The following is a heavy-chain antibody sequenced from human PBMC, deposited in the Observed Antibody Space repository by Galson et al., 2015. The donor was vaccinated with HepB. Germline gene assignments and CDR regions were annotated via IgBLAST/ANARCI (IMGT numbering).Heavy chain of an antibody. J-gene: IGHJ4*02. V-gene: IGHV3-30*03. Sequence: SLRLSCAISGFTFSHAWMTWVRQAPGKGLEWVAVISYDGSNEYYADSVRGRFSISRDNSENTLHLQMNSLRAEDTALYYCARAYNRGWQIDDWGQGTLVTVSS. CDR2: ISYDGSNE. CDR3: ARAYNRGWQIDD. D-gene: IGHD6-19*01. CDR1: GFTFSHAW.